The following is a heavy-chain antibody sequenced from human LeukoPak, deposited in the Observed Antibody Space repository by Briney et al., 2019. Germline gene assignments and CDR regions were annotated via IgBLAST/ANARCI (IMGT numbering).Heavy chain of an antibody. CDR3: AAVGRAGHPGY. V-gene: IGHV3-48*03. CDR2: INSGGSGI. J-gene: IGHJ4*02. Sequence: PGGSLRLSCEASGFRFSYYEMSWVRQAPGKGLEWLSYINSGGSGIHHAGSVNGRFTISRDNAKNSLYLQMNSLRVEDTAVYYCAAVGRAGHPGYWGQGTLVTASS. CDR1: GFRFSYYE. D-gene: IGHD2-2*01.